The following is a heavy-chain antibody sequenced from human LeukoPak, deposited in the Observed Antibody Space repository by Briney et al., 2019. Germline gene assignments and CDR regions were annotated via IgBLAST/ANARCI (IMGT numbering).Heavy chain of an antibody. CDR1: GGSISSYY. Sequence: SETLSLTCTVSGGSISSYYWSWIRQPPGKGLEWIGYIYYSGSTNYNPSLKSRVTISVDTSKNQFSLKLSSVTAADTAVYYCARADYCSGSRFDPWGQGTLVTVSS. CDR2: IYYSGST. CDR3: ARADYCSGSRFDP. V-gene: IGHV4-59*01. D-gene: IGHD3-10*01. J-gene: IGHJ5*02.